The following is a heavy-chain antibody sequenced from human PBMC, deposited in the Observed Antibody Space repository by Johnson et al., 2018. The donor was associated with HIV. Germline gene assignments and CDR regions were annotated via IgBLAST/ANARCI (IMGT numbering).Heavy chain of an antibody. CDR3: AKDRVEEVVVHDAFDI. V-gene: IGHV3-66*03. Sequence: VQLVESGGDLIQPGGSLRLSCAVSGFTVSNNYMNWVRQAPGKGLEWVSVIYSGGSIYSVDSVKGRFTISRDNSKKTLYLQMNSLRTEDTAVYYCAKDRVEEVVVHDAFDIWGQGTMVTVSS. J-gene: IGHJ3*02. CDR1: GFTVSNNY. CDR2: IYSGGSI. D-gene: IGHD3-22*01.